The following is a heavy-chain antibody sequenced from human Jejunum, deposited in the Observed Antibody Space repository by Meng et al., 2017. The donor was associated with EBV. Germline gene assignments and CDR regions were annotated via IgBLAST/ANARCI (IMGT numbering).Heavy chain of an antibody. Sequence: VEVQESGPGLVKPSGTLARTCAVAGDSTSSSHWWSWVRQPPGKGLEWIGEMHPGGSTNYNPSLKSRVTISVDNSKNQFSLKLTSVTAADTAVYYCAKSNDYSLNSWGQGTLVTVSS. CDR2: MHPGGST. D-gene: IGHD4-11*01. CDR3: AKSNDYSLNS. J-gene: IGHJ4*02. V-gene: IGHV4-4*02. CDR1: GDSTSSSHW.